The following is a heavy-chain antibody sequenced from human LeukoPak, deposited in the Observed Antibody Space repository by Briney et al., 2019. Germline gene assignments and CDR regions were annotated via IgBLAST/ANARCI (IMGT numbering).Heavy chain of an antibody. CDR2: ISSSSSTI. Sequence: GGSLRLSCAASGFTFSSYSMNWVRQAPGKGLEWVSYISSSSSTIYYADSVKGRFIISRDNAKNSLYLQMNSLRDEDTAVYYCARDGYYDILTEQDAFDIWGQGTMVTVSS. D-gene: IGHD3-9*01. CDR1: GFTFSSYS. CDR3: ARDGYYDILTEQDAFDI. J-gene: IGHJ3*02. V-gene: IGHV3-48*02.